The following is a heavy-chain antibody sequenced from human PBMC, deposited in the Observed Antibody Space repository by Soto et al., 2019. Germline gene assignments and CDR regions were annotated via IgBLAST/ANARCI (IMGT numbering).Heavy chain of an antibody. CDR3: AKDLVVLYMVRGEEGYYYYGMDV. Sequence: GGSLRLSCAASGFTFSSYGMHWVRQAPGKGLEWVAVISYDGSNKYYADSVKGRFTISRDNSKNTLYLQMNSLRAEDTAVYYCAKDLVVLYMVRGEEGYYYYGMDVWGQGTTVTVSS. D-gene: IGHD3-10*01. CDR1: GFTFSSYG. J-gene: IGHJ6*02. CDR2: ISYDGSNK. V-gene: IGHV3-30*18.